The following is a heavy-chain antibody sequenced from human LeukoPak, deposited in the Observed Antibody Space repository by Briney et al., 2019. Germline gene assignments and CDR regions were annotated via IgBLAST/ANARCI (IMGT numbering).Heavy chain of an antibody. CDR1: GYTFTSYD. D-gene: IGHD3-22*01. CDR2: MNPNSGNT. CDR3: ARGPPYYYDSSGYYQLDY. V-gene: IGHV1-8*01. J-gene: IGHJ4*02. Sequence: ASVKVSCKASGYTFTSYDINWVRRATGQGLEWMGWMNPNSGNTGYAQKFQGRVTMTRNTPISTAYMELSSLRSEDTAVYYCARGPPYYYDSSGYYQLDYWGQGTLVTVSS.